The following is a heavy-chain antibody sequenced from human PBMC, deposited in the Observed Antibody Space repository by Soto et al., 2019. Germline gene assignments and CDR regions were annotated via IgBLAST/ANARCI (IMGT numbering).Heavy chain of an antibody. Sequence: QVQLVQSGAEVKKPGASVKVSCKASGYTFTGNYMHWGRQAPGQGLEWMGWINPNSGGKNYAQKFQGRVTVTRATSISTAYMELSRLRSDDTAVYYCARDGDSSSPFDIWGQGTMVTVSS. CDR1: GYTFTGNY. CDR2: INPNSGGK. CDR3: ARDGDSSSPFDI. J-gene: IGHJ3*02. D-gene: IGHD6-6*01. V-gene: IGHV1-2*02.